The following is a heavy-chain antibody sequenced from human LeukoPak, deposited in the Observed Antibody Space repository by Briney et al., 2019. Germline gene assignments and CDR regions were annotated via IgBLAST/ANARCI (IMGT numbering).Heavy chain of an antibody. D-gene: IGHD3-16*01. Sequence: SETLSLTCTVSGGSFRSSLYYWGWIRQPPGKGLEWIGHISYTGNTYYNPSLKSRVTISVDTSKNQFSLNLSSVTAADTAIYYCAKNPHHDDDADEGFDYWGQGTLVTVSS. CDR3: AKNPHHDDDADEGFDY. CDR2: ISYTGNT. J-gene: IGHJ4*02. V-gene: IGHV4-39*07. CDR1: GGSFRSSLYY.